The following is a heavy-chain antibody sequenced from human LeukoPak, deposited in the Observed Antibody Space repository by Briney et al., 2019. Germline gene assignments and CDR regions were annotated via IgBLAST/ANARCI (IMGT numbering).Heavy chain of an antibody. Sequence: SETLSLTCTVSGGSVSSNFYFWGWIRQPPGKGLGWIGNIYYTGSTYYNPSLKSRVTISADMPKNQFSLRLRSVTAADTAMYYCARVVGYDSRGDYAANWFDPWGQGSLVTVSS. D-gene: IGHD3-22*01. CDR3: ARVVGYDSRGDYAANWFDP. V-gene: IGHV4-39*07. CDR1: GGSVSSNFYF. J-gene: IGHJ5*02. CDR2: IYYTGST.